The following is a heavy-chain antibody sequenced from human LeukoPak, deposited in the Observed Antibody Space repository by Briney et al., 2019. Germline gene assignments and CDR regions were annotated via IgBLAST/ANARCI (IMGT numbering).Heavy chain of an antibody. J-gene: IGHJ4*02. D-gene: IGHD3-3*01. CDR2: IYYSGTT. V-gene: IGHV4-59*11. Sequence: SETLSLTCTVSGGSISSHYRSWIRQPPGKGLEWIGYIYYSGTTDYNPSLKSRVTISLDKSKNQFSLKLSSVTAADTAVSYCARDADFWKFDSWGQGTLVTVSS. CDR1: GGSISSHY. CDR3: ARDADFWKFDS.